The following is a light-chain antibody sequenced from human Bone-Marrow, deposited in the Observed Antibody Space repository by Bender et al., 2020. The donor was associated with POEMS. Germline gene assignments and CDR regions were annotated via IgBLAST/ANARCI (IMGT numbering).Light chain of an antibody. CDR1: SSDIGAYHY. CDR3: CSYASSSTFV. CDR2: DVT. J-gene: IGLJ2*01. Sequence: QSALTQPPSASGSPGQSVTISCTGTSSDIGAYHYVSWYQQHPGRAPKLIIYDVTQRPSGVPDRFSGSKSGNTASLTISGLQAEDEADYYCCSYASSSTFVFGGGTKLTVL. V-gene: IGLV2-8*01.